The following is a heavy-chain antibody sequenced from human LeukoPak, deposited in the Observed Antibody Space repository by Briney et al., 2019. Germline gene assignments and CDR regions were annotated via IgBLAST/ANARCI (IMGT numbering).Heavy chain of an antibody. CDR1: GFTFSSYA. V-gene: IGHV3-23*01. CDR2: ISGSGGST. J-gene: IGHJ5*02. CDR3: AKGEQWLVRNNWFDP. Sequence: GGSLRLSCVASGFTFSSYAMSWVRQAPGKGLEWVSAISGSGGSTYYADSVKGRFTISRDNSKNTLYLQMNSLRAEDTAVYYCAKGEQWLVRNNWFDPWGQGTLVTVSS. D-gene: IGHD6-19*01.